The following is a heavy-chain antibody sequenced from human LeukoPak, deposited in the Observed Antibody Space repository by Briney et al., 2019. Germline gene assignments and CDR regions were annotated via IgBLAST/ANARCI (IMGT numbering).Heavy chain of an antibody. V-gene: IGHV3-23*01. CDR3: AKNIGGLDY. J-gene: IGHJ4*02. CDR1: EFTFSSYG. D-gene: IGHD3-10*01. CDR2: IINNGGST. Sequence: GGSLRLSCAASEFTFSSYGMSWVRQAPGKGLEWVSAIINNGGSTYYADSVKGRFTISRDNSKNTLYLQMNSLRAEDTAIYYCAKNIGGLDYWGQGTLVTVSS.